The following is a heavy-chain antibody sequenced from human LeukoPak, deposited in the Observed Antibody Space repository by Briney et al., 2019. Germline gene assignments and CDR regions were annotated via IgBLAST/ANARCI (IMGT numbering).Heavy chain of an antibody. CDR3: ARVGYYDSSGYYYFDY. J-gene: IGHJ4*02. CDR2: ISSSGSTI. CDR1: GFTFSNYA. Sequence: GGSLRLSCAASGFTFSNYAVIWVRQAPGKGLEWVSYISSSGSTIYYADSVKGRFTISRDNAKNSLYLQMNSLRAEDTAVYYCARVGYYDSSGYYYFDYWGQGTLVTVSS. D-gene: IGHD3-22*01. V-gene: IGHV3-48*03.